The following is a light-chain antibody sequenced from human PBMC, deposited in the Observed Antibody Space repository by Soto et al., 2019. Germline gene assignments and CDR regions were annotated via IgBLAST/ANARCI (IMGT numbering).Light chain of an antibody. CDR1: QSVSSN. V-gene: IGKV3-15*01. J-gene: IGKJ1*01. CDR2: CAS. CDR3: QQYGSSGT. Sequence: DIGMTQSAATLSVSTGERATLSCRASQSVSSNLAWYQQKPGQAPRLLISCASTRATGIPARLSGGASGTEFTLTISSLRSEDFAVYYCQQYGSSGTFGQGTKVDIK.